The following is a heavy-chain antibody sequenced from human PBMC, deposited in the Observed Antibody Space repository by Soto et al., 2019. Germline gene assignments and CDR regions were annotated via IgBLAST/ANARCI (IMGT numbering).Heavy chain of an antibody. CDR3: ARRAARGGNDAFDL. CDR2: IIPILGIA. V-gene: IGHV1-69*02. Sequence: SVKVSCKASGGTFSSYTISWVRQAPGQGLEWMGRIIPILGIANYAQKFQGRVTITADKSTSTAYMELSSLRSEDTAVYYCARRAARGGNDAFDLWGQGTIVTVSS. CDR1: GGTFSSYT. D-gene: IGHD6-25*01. J-gene: IGHJ3*01.